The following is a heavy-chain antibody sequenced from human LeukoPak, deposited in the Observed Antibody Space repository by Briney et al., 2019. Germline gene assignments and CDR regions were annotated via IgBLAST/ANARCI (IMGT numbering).Heavy chain of an antibody. D-gene: IGHD3-22*01. CDR3: ARGDSSGYYYYFDY. Sequence: ASVNVSCKASGYSLTSYGISWVRQAPGQGLEWMGWISAYNGETNYAQQPTGRVTMTTATSTSTAYTELSRLTSDDTAVYDCARGDSSGYYYYFDYWGQGTLVTVSS. J-gene: IGHJ4*02. V-gene: IGHV1-18*01. CDR1: GYSLTSYG. CDR2: ISAYNGET.